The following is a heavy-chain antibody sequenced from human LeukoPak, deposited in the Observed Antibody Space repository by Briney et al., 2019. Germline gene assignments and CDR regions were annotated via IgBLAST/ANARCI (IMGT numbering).Heavy chain of an antibody. D-gene: IGHD1-26*01. V-gene: IGHV1-8*03. CDR3: ARVNEWELLDY. CDR2: MNPNSGNT. J-gene: IGHJ4*02. Sequence: ASVKVPCKASGGTFSSYDINWVRQATGQGLEWMGWMNPNSGNTGYAQKFQGRVTITRNTSISTAYMELSSLRSDDTAVYYCARVNEWELLDYWGQGTLVTVSS. CDR1: GGTFSSYD.